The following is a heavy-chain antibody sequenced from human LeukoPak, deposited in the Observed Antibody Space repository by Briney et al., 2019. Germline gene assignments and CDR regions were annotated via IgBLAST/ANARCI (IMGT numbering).Heavy chain of an antibody. Sequence: MPGGSLRLSCAASGFTFSTYTMNWVRQAPGKGLAWVSSITTSSSYIYYADSVKGRFTISRDNAKNSLYLQMNSLRAEDTALYYCAKDIGDGYNPIPDYWGQGTLVTVSS. CDR2: ITTSSSYI. CDR1: GFTFSTYT. CDR3: AKDIGDGYNPIPDY. V-gene: IGHV3-21*04. J-gene: IGHJ4*02. D-gene: IGHD5-24*01.